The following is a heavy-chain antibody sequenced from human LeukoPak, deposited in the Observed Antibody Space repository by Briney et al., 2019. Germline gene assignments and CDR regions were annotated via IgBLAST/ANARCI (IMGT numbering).Heavy chain of an antibody. CDR1: GFTFDDYA. V-gene: IGHV3-9*03. CDR3: AKDFGPTMVRGVILYY. CDR2: ICWNSGSI. D-gene: IGHD3-10*01. Sequence: GGPLRLSCAASGFTFDDYAMYWVRQAPGKGLEWVSDICWNSGSIGYADSVKGRFTISRDNAKNSLYLQMNSLRAEDMALYYCAKDFGPTMVRGVILYYWGQGTLVTVSS. J-gene: IGHJ4*02.